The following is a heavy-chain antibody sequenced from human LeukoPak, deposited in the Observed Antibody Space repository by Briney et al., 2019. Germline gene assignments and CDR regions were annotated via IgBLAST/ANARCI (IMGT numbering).Heavy chain of an antibody. D-gene: IGHD6-13*01. CDR3: AREDSSSWYPGGFDY. J-gene: IGHJ4*02. V-gene: IGHV4-59*01. CDR2: IYYSGST. CDR1: GGSISSYY. Sequence: SETLSLTCTVSGGSISSYYWSWIRQPPGKGLEWIGYIYYSGSTNYNPPLKSRVTISVDTSKNQFSLKLSSVTAADTAVYYCAREDSSSWYPGGFDYWGQGTLVTVSS.